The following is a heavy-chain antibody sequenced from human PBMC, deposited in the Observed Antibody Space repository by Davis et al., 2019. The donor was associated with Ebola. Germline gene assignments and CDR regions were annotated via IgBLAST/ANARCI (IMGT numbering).Heavy chain of an antibody. Sequence: GESLKISCKGSGYSFSNYWVGWVRQMPGKGLEWMGIIYPGDSDTRYSPSFQGQVTISADKSISTAYLQWNSLEASDTALYYCARHYCSGGSCYSGGYYYYYDMDVWGQGTTVTVSS. CDR1: GYSFSNYW. CDR2: IYPGDSDT. V-gene: IGHV5-51*01. D-gene: IGHD2-15*01. CDR3: ARHYCSGGSCYSGGYYYYYDMDV. J-gene: IGHJ6*02.